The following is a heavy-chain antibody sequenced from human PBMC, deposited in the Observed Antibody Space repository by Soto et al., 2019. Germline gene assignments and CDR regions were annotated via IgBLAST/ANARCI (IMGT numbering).Heavy chain of an antibody. CDR1: GGSISSSSYY. J-gene: IGHJ5*02. CDR2: IYYSGST. D-gene: IGHD1-26*01. V-gene: IGHV4-39*01. CDR3: ARQSPSYSNCFDP. Sequence: PSETLSLSCTVSGGSISSSSYYWGWTRQPPGKGLEWIGSIYYSGSTYYNPSLKSRVTISVDTSKNQFSLKLSSVTAADTAVYYCARQSPSYSNCFDPWGQGTLVTVS.